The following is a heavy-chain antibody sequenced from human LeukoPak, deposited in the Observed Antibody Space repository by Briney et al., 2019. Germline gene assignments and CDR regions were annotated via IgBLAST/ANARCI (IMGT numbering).Heavy chain of an antibody. D-gene: IGHD4-17*01. CDR3: ARGGFYGDYFDY. Sequence: SETLSLTCTVSGGSISSSSYYWGWIRQPPGKGLEWIGSGSSSESTYYNPSLKSRVTISVDTSKNQFSLKLSSVTAADTAVYYCARGGFYGDYFDYWGQGTLVTVSS. CDR1: GGSISSSSYY. V-gene: IGHV4-39*07. J-gene: IGHJ4*02. CDR2: GSSSEST.